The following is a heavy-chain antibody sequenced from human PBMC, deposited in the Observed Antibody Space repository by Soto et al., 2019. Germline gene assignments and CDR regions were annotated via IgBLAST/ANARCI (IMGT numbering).Heavy chain of an antibody. D-gene: IGHD5-12*01. CDR2: IIPNYGTA. CDR1: GDTFSSSA. CDR3: ARRATGPNIPGGLDP. J-gene: IGHJ5*02. Sequence: QVQLVQSGAEVKKPGASVKVSCKASGDTFSSSAISWVRQAPGQGLEWMGGIIPNYGTANYAQKFQGRVTITADECTGTGYMGVRSLRSEDTAVYYCARRATGPNIPGGLDPWGQGTRVTVSS. V-gene: IGHV1-69*12.